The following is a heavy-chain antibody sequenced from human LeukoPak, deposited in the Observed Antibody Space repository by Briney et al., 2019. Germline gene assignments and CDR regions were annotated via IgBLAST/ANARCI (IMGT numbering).Heavy chain of an antibody. D-gene: IGHD3-10*01. V-gene: IGHV7-4-1*02. CDR2: INTDTGSP. Sequence: GASVKVSCKSSGYTFTDFAINWVRQAPGQGLEWMGWINTDTGSPTYAQGFTGRFVLSLDTSVSTAYLQISSLKAEDTAVYYCARTYYGSRSHAFDIWGQGTMVTVSS. CDR3: ARTYYGSRSHAFDI. CDR1: GYTFTDFA. J-gene: IGHJ3*02.